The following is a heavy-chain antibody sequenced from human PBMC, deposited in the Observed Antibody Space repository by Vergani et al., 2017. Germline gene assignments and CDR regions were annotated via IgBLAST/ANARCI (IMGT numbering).Heavy chain of an antibody. Sequence: EVQLVESGGGLVKPGGSLRLSCAASGFTFSSFSMHWVRQAPGKGLEWVSSITSSSSYIYYADSVKGRFTISRDSAKSSLYLQMNSLRAEDTAVYYCARGKAGAQNFNYYGMDVWGQGTTVTVFS. V-gene: IGHV3-21*02. CDR2: ITSSSSYI. CDR3: ARGKAGAQNFNYYGMDV. J-gene: IGHJ6*02. D-gene: IGHD3-3*01. CDR1: GFTFSSFS.